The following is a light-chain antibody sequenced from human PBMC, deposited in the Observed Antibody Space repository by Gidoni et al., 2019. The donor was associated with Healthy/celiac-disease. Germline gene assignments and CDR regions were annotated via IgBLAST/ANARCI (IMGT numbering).Light chain of an antibody. CDR3: QQRSNWLFT. CDR2: DAA. CDR1: QSVSSY. Sequence: EMVLTQSPATLSLSPGERATISCRASQSVSSYLAWYQQTPGQAPRLLIYDAANRATGIPARFSGSGSGTDFTLTISSLEPEDFAVDYCQQRSNWLFTFGPGTKVDIK. V-gene: IGKV3-11*01. J-gene: IGKJ3*01.